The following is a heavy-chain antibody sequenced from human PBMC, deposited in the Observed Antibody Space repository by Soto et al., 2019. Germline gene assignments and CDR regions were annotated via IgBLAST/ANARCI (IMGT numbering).Heavy chain of an antibody. D-gene: IGHD3-22*01. CDR2: IYYSGST. CDR3: ARVPYDSSGYYYFYFDY. CDR1: GGSISSGDYY. Sequence: QVQLQESGPGLVKPSQTLSLTCTVSGGSISSGDYYWSWIRQPPGKGLEWIGYIYYSGSTYYNPSLKSRVTISVDTSKNQFSLKLSSVTAADTAVYYCARVPYDSSGYYYFYFDYWGQGPLVTVSS. V-gene: IGHV4-30-4*01. J-gene: IGHJ4*02.